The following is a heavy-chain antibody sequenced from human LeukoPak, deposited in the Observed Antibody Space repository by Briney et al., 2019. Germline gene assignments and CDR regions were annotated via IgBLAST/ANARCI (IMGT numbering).Heavy chain of an antibody. V-gene: IGHV4-39*07. Sequence: SETLSLTCTISGGSISSSSYYWGWIRQPPGKGLEWIGSIYYSGSTYYNPSLKSRVTISVDTSKNQFSLKLSSVTAADTAVYYCGRDRGSSGYLVGYWGQGTLVTVSS. CDR3: GRDRGSSGYLVGY. J-gene: IGHJ4*02. D-gene: IGHD3-22*01. CDR1: GGSISSSSYY. CDR2: IYYSGST.